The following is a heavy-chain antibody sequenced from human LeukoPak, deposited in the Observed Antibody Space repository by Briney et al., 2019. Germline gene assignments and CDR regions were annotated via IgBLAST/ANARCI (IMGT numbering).Heavy chain of an antibody. D-gene: IGHD2-2*01. CDR3: ARDTSWSGFDY. V-gene: IGHV3-64*01. CDR2: ISSNGGST. CDR1: GFTFSSYA. J-gene: IGHJ4*02. Sequence: GGSLRLSCAASGFTFSSYAMHWVRQAPGKGLEYVSAISSNGGSTYYANSVKGRFTISRDNSKNTLYLQMGSLRAEDMAVYYCARDTSWSGFDYWGQGTLATVSS.